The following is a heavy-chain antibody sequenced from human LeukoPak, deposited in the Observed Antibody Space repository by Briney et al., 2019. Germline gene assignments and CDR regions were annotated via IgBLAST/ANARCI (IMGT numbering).Heavy chain of an antibody. J-gene: IGHJ4*02. CDR2: INPNSGVT. Sequence: ASVKVSCKASGYTFTGYYMHWVRQAPGQGLEWMGWINPNSGVTNYAQKFQGRVTMTRDTSISTAYVEVSRLISDDTAVYYCALGAPIPYSSSWNYWGQGTLVTVSS. CDR3: ALGAPIPYSSSWNY. D-gene: IGHD6-13*01. CDR1: GYTFTGYY. V-gene: IGHV1-2*02.